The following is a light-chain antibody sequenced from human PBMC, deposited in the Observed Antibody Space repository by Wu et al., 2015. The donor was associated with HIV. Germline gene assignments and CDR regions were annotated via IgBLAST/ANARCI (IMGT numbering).Light chain of an antibody. J-gene: IGKJ2*01. CDR1: QSISNS. Sequence: DIQMTQSPSSLSASVGDRVTITCRASQSISNSLNWYQQKAGKAPNLLIYAASTLQNGVPSRFSGSGSGTQFTLTINSLQTEDVATYYCQQSYDNPLMYTFGQGTKLEIK. CDR2: AAS. CDR3: QQSYDNPLMYT. V-gene: IGKV1-39*01.